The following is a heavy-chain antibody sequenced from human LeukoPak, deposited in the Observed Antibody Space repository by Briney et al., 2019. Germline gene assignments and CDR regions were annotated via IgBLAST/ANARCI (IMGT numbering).Heavy chain of an antibody. V-gene: IGHV3-33*01. CDR2: IWYDGSNK. D-gene: IGHD1-26*01. Sequence: GGSLRLSCAASGFTFSSYGMHWVRQAPGEGLEWVAVIWYDGSNKYYADSVKGRFTISRDNSKNTLYLQMNSLRAEDTAVYYCARDLSGSYYSSLDYWGQGTLVTVSS. CDR1: GFTFSSYG. CDR3: ARDLSGSYYSSLDY. J-gene: IGHJ4*02.